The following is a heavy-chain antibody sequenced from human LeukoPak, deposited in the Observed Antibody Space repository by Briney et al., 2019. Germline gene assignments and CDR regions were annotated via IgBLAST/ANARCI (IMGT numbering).Heavy chain of an antibody. J-gene: IGHJ4*02. V-gene: IGHV1-8*02. Sequence: ASVKVSCKASGYTFTSYGINWVRQATGQGLEWMGWMNPNSGNTGYAQKFQGRVTMTKNISISTAYMELSSLRSEDTAVYYCARGSRRDGYNTLVDSWGQGTLVTVSS. CDR1: GYTFTSYG. D-gene: IGHD5-24*01. CDR3: ARGSRRDGYNTLVDS. CDR2: MNPNSGNT.